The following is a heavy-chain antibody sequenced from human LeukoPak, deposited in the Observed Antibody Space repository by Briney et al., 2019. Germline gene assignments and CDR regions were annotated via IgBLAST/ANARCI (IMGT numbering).Heavy chain of an antibody. CDR2: IYPGDSDT. Sequence: GESLKISCKGSGYSFTSYWIGWVRQMPGKGLEWMGIIYPGDSDTRYSPSFQGQVTISADKSISTAYLQWSSLKASDTAMYYCARGPEGVVVVAVTGGYFDYWGQGTLVTVSS. D-gene: IGHD2-15*01. J-gene: IGHJ4*02. V-gene: IGHV5-51*01. CDR1: GYSFTSYW. CDR3: ARGPEGVVVVAVTGGYFDY.